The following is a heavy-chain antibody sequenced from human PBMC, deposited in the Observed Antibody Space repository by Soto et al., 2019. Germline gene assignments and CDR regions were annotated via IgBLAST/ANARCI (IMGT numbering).Heavy chain of an antibody. D-gene: IGHD1-26*01. CDR3: ARDGVGATTDFGYFDY. J-gene: IGHJ4*02. CDR1: GFTFSGYG. CDR2: TRHDGSNT. Sequence: QVQLVESGGGVVQPGRSLRLSCAASGFTFSGYGMHWVRQAPGKGLEWVAVTRHDGSNTYYADSVRGRFTISRDNSKKTLYLQMNSLRAEDTAVYYCARDGVGATTDFGYFDYWGQGTLVTVSS. V-gene: IGHV3-33*01.